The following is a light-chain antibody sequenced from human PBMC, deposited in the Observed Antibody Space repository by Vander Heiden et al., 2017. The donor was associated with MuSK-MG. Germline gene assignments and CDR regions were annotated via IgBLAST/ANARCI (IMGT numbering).Light chain of an antibody. Sequence: DIQMTQSPSSLSASVGDRVTITCRASQSISSYLNWYQQKPGKAPKLLIYAASSLQSGVPSRFSGSGSGTDFTLTISRLQPEDIATYYCQQCDSTPQKFGQGTRMEIK. CDR3: QQCDSTPQK. J-gene: IGKJ5*01. CDR1: QSISSY. V-gene: IGKV1-39*01. CDR2: AAS.